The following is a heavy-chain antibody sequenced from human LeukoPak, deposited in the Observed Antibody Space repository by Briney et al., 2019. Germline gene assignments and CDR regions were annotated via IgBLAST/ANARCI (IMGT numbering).Heavy chain of an antibody. CDR1: GGSISSSSYY. J-gene: IGHJ3*02. CDR3: ARDSGRGITMIVVPRAFDI. Sequence: PSETLSLTCTVSGGSISSSSYYWGWIRQPPGKGLEWIGSIYYSGSTYYNPSLKSRVTISVDTSKNQFSLKLSSVTAADTAVYYCARDSGRGITMIVVPRAFDIWGQGTMVTVSS. D-gene: IGHD3-22*01. V-gene: IGHV4-39*02. CDR2: IYYSGST.